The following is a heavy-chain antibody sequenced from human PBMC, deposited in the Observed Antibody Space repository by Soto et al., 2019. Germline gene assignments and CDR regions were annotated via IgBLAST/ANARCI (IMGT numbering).Heavy chain of an antibody. CDR1: GGSCSPNY. V-gene: IGHV4-59*01. Sequence: PLETLSLTCRLSGGSCSPNYWGWFRQSPGKGLEWVGYIYYSGTTNYNPSLKSRVTISVDTSKNQFSLKLSSVTAADTAVYYCARGWQVYGMDVWGQGTTVTVSS. J-gene: IGHJ6*02. CDR2: IYYSGTT. D-gene: IGHD6-13*01. CDR3: ARGWQVYGMDV.